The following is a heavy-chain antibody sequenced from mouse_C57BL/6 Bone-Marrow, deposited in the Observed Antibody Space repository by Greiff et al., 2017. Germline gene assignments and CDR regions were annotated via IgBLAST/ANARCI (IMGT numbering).Heavy chain of an antibody. D-gene: IGHD1-1*01. CDR1: GYTFTSYG. CDR3: ASGGYYGSSSYWYFDV. J-gene: IGHJ1*03. V-gene: IGHV1-81*01. Sequence: LQESGAELARPGASVKLSCKASGYTFTSYGISWVKQRTGQGLEWIGEIYPRSGNTYYNEKFKGKATLTADKSSSTAYMELRSLTSEDSAVYFCASGGYYGSSSYWYFDVWGTGTTVTVSS. CDR2: IYPRSGNT.